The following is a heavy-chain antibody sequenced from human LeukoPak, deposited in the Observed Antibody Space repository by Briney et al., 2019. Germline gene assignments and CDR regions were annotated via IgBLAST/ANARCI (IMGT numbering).Heavy chain of an antibody. CDR2: INSDGSST. V-gene: IGHV3-74*01. CDR3: ARSPPSIFGVVIMLDY. J-gene: IGHJ4*02. CDR1: GFTFSSYW. D-gene: IGHD3-3*01. Sequence: GVSLRLSCAAAGFTFSSYWMHWVRQAPGKGLVWVSRINSDGSSTSYADSVKGRFTISRDNAKNTLYLQMNSLRAEDTAVYYCARSPPSIFGVVIMLDYWGQGTLVTVSS.